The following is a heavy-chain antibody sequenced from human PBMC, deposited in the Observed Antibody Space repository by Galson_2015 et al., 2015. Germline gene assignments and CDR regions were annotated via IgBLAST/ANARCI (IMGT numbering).Heavy chain of an antibody. D-gene: IGHD1-7*01. CDR2: ISAYNGNT. J-gene: IGHJ3*02. CDR1: GYTFTSYG. V-gene: IGHV1-18*01. Sequence: SVKVSCKASGYTFTSYGISWVRQAPGQGLEWMGWISAYNGNTNYAQKLQGRVTMTTDTSTSTAYMELRSLRSDDTAVYYCARVGYNWNYGEAFDIWGQGTMVTVSS. CDR3: ARVGYNWNYGEAFDI.